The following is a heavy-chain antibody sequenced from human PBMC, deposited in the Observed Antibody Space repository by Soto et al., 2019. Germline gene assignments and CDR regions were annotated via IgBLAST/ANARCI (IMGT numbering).Heavy chain of an antibody. CDR3: ATKDIVATIGALDI. J-gene: IGHJ3*02. Sequence: EVQLVESGGGRVKPGGSLRLSCAASGFTFSSYSMNWVRQSPGKGLDWDSSISSSSSYIYYADSVKGRFTICRDNAKNSLYLQMNSLRAEDTAVYYCATKDIVATIGALDIWGQGTMVTVSS. CDR2: ISSSSSYI. CDR1: GFTFSSYS. V-gene: IGHV3-21*01. D-gene: IGHD5-12*01.